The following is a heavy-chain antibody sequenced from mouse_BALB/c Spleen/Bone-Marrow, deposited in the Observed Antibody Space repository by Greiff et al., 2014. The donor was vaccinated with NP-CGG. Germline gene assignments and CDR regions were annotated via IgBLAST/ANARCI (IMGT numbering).Heavy chain of an antibody. J-gene: IGHJ4*01. CDR2: INPYNGGV. D-gene: IGHD2-4*01. CDR3: ARTMIYYYAMDY. V-gene: IGHV1-14*01. CDR1: GYTFTSFV. Sequence: EVQLQQSGPELVKPGTSVKMSCKASGYTFTSFVMHWVKQKPGQGLEWIGYINPYNGGVKYYEKFKGKATLTSDKSSNTAYMELSSLTSEDSAVYYCARTMIYYYAMDYWGQGTSVTVSS.